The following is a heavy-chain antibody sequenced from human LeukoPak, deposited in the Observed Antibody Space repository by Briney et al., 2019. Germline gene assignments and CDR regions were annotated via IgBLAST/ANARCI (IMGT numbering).Heavy chain of an antibody. CDR3: ARKGRYYFDY. V-gene: IGHV4-39*01. Sequence: PSETLSLTCTVSGDTSSSAAFYWAWVRRPPGKGLEWIGSIYHDGSTYYKPSLRSRVSISIDTSKKQFSLNLNSVTAADTAVYYCARKGRYYFDYWGQGTLVTVSS. CDR2: IYHDGST. CDR1: GDTSSSAAFY. D-gene: IGHD1-26*01. J-gene: IGHJ4*02.